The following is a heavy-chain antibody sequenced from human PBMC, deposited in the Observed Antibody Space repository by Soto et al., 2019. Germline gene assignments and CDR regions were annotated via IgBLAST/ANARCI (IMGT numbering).Heavy chain of an antibody. J-gene: IGHJ4*02. CDR3: ASRGYCSSTSCSRTLTDY. CDR1: GDSITSNSYF. V-gene: IGHV4-39*01. D-gene: IGHD2-2*01. CDR2: IYYSGTT. Sequence: SETLSLTCTVSGDSITSNSYFWAWIRQPPGKGLEWIGSIYYSGTTYYNPSLKSRVTISVDRSKNQFSLKLSSVTAADTAVYYCASRGYCSSTSCSRTLTDYWGQGTLVTVSS.